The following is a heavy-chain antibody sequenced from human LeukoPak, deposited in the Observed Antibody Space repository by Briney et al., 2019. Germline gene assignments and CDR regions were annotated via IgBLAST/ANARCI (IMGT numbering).Heavy chain of an antibody. CDR1: GYTLTVLS. CDR2: FDPEDGET. J-gene: IGHJ4*02. Sequence: ASVKVSCKVSGYTLTVLSMHWVRQAPGKGLEWRGGFDPEDGETIYAQKFQGRVTMTEDTSTDTAYMELSSLRSEDTAVYYCATRKVWGSYRHFDYWGQGTLVTVSS. CDR3: ATRKVWGSYRHFDY. D-gene: IGHD3-16*02. V-gene: IGHV1-24*01.